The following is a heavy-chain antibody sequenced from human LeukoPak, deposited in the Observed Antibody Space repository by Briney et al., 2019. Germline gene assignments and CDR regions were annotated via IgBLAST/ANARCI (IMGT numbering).Heavy chain of an antibody. D-gene: IGHD6-19*01. CDR3: AKGDTVAGTFDY. J-gene: IGHJ4*02. CDR2: IYYSGST. V-gene: IGHV4-39*01. CDR1: GGSISSSSYY. Sequence: SETLSLTCTVSGGSISSSSYYWGWIRQPPGKGLEWIGSIYYSGSTYYNPSLKSRVTISVDTSRNQFSLELSSVTAADTAVYYCAKGDTVAGTFDYWGQGTLVTVSS.